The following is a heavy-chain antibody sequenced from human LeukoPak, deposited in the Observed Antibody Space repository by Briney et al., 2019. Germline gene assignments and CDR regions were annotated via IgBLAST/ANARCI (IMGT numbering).Heavy chain of an antibody. CDR1: GGTFSGYY. CDR3: AGRSDSGYDY. Sequence: SETLSLTCAVYGGTFSGYYWSWIRQPPDKGLEWIGEINHRGSTNYNPSLKSRVTISVDTSKNQFSLKLTSVTAADTAVYYCAGRSDSGYDYWGQGTLVTVSS. D-gene: IGHD5-12*01. V-gene: IGHV4-34*08. CDR2: INHRGST. J-gene: IGHJ4*02.